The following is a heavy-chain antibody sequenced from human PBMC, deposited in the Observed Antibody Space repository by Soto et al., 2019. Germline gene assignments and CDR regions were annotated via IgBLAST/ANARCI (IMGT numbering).Heavy chain of an antibody. CDR2: ISAYNGNT. CDR3: ARDPARGYCSGGSCYGDGDDAFDI. Sequence: QVQLVQSGAEVKKPGASVKVSCKASGYTFTNYGINWVRQAPGQGLEWMGWISAYNGNTNYLEKVQGRVTMTTDTSTSTAYMELRSLRSEDTAVYYCARDPARGYCSGGSCYGDGDDAFDIWGQGTMVTVSS. J-gene: IGHJ3*02. D-gene: IGHD2-15*01. CDR1: GYTFTNYG. V-gene: IGHV1-18*01.